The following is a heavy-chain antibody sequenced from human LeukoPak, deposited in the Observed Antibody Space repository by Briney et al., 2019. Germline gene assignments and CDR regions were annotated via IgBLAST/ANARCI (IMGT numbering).Heavy chain of an antibody. CDR2: IKWDGRGA. CDR1: GFDLEDYS. D-gene: IGHD1-26*01. Sequence: PGGSLRLSCAGSGFDLEDYSMHWVRQVPGEGLEWVSLIKWDGRGADYADSVRGRFTISRDNSKNSLYLQMNSLTTEDTAVYYCARDDGPYSGTYLDSWGQGTLVIVSS. V-gene: IGHV3-43*01. CDR3: ARDDGPYSGTYLDS. J-gene: IGHJ4*02.